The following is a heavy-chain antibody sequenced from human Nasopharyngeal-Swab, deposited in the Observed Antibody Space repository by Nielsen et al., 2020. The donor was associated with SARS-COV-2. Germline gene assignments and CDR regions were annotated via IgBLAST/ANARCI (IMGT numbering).Heavy chain of an antibody. CDR1: GYTFTSYV. J-gene: IGHJ4*02. V-gene: IGHV7-4-1*02. CDR3: ARENQEYANICIVY. Sequence: ASVKVSCKASGYTFTSYVLNWVRQAPGQGPEYIGWISPTTGAPTYAQAFTGRFVISLDTSVSTTYLQISSLKANDTAVYYCARENQEYANICIVYWGQGTQVTVSS. D-gene: IGHD2-2*01. CDR2: ISPTTGAP.